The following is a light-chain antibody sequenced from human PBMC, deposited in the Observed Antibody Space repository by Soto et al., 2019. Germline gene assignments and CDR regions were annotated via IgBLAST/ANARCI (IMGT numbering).Light chain of an antibody. CDR3: QQHSNWPPIT. CDR2: DAS. Sequence: DIQMTQSPSTLSASVGDRVTITCRASQTISSWLAWYQQKPGKAPKLLIFDASSLKTGVPSRFSGSGSGTEFTLTISSLQPDDFATYYCQQHSNWPPITFGQGTRLEIK. J-gene: IGKJ5*01. CDR1: QTISSW. V-gene: IGKV1-5*01.